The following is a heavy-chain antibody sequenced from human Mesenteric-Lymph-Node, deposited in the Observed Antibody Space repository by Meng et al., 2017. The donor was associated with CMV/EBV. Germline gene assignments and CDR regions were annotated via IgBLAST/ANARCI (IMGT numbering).Heavy chain of an antibody. D-gene: IGHD2-15*01. V-gene: IGHV1-18*01. Sequence: SGYTFTDYCISWVRQAPGQELEWVGWISPYNGNTNYAQKLQGRATMTTDTSTGTAYMELRSLASDDTAMYYCARDHRVVEVSPVYFDYWGQGTLVTVSS. J-gene: IGHJ4*01. CDR2: ISPYNGNT. CDR1: GYTFTDYC. CDR3: ARDHRVVEVSPVYFDY.